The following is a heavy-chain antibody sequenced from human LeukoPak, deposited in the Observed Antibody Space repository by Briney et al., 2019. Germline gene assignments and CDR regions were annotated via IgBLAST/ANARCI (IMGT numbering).Heavy chain of an antibody. D-gene: IGHD3-10*02. CDR1: GFTFSSYG. CDR2: ISGSGGST. J-gene: IGHJ6*04. V-gene: IGHV3-23*01. Sequence: GGSLRLSCAASGFTFSSYGMSWDRQAPGKGLEWVSAISGSGGSTYYADSVKGRFTISRDNAENSLYLQMNSLRAEDTAVYYCAELGITMIGGVWGKGTTVTISS. CDR3: AELGITMIGGV.